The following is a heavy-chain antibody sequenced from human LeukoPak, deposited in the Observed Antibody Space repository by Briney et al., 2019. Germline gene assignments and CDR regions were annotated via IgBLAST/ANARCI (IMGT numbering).Heavy chain of an antibody. Sequence: GGSLRLSCAASGFTFSSYAMHWVRQAPGKGLEWVAVISYDGSNKYYADSVKGRFTISRDNSKNTLYLQMNSLRAEDTAVYYCARGSRTYYYDSSGYYGFDYWGQGTLVTASS. CDR3: ARGSRTYYYDSSGYYGFDY. V-gene: IGHV3-30-3*01. CDR2: ISYDGSNK. D-gene: IGHD3-22*01. J-gene: IGHJ4*02. CDR1: GFTFSSYA.